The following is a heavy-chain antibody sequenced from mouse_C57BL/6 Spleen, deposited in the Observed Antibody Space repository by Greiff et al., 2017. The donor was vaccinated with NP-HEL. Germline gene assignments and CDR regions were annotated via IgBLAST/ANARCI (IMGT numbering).Heavy chain of an antibody. Sequence: QVHVKQPGAELVRPGTSVKLSCKASGYTFTSYWMHWVKQRPGQGLEWIGVIDPSDSYTNYNQKFKGKATLTVDTSSSTAYMQLSSLTSEDAAVYYCARGTTGSRGDYWGQGTTLTVSS. CDR3: ARGTTGSRGDY. V-gene: IGHV1-59*01. CDR2: IDPSDSYT. D-gene: IGHD1-1*01. J-gene: IGHJ2*01. CDR1: GYTFTSYW.